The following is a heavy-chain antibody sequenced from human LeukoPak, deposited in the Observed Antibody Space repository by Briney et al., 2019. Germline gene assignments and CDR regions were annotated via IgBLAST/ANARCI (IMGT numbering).Heavy chain of an antibody. V-gene: IGHV1-69*13. J-gene: IGHJ4*02. CDR1: GGIFSSYA. CDR2: IIPIFGTT. D-gene: IGHD2-21*01. Sequence: SVKVSFKASGGIFSSYAISWERQATGQGLEWMGGIIPIFGTTNYAQKFQGRVTITADESTSTVYMELSSLRSEDTAVYYCWGGGWKKPFDYWGQGTLVTVSS. CDR3: WGGGWKKPFDY.